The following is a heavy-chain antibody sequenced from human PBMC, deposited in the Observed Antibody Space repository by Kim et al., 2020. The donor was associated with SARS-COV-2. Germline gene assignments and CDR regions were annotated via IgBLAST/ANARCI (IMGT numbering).Heavy chain of an antibody. CDR3: LGGFYFDY. D-gene: IGHD3-16*01. CDR2: NGNT. J-gene: IGHJ4*02. Sequence: NGNTIYSQKCQGRVTFTTDTSASTAYMELSFLRSEDSAVYYCLGGFYFDYWGQGTLVTVSS. V-gene: IGHV1-3*01.